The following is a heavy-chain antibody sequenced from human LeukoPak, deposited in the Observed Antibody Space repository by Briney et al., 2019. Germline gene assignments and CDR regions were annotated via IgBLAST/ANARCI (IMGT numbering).Heavy chain of an antibody. CDR2: IYYSGST. CDR1: GGSISSYY. J-gene: IGHJ4*02. V-gene: IGHV4-59*01. CDR3: ARVFDRVDSSGYLLFDY. Sequence: SETLFLTCTVSGGSISSYYWSWIRQPPGKGLEWIGYIYYSGSTNYNPSLKSRVTISVDTSKDQFSLKLSSVTAADTAVYYCARVFDRVDSSGYLLFDYWGQGTLVTVSS. D-gene: IGHD3-22*01.